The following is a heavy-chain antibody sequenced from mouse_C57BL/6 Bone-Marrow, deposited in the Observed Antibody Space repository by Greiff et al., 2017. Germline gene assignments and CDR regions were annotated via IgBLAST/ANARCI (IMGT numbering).Heavy chain of an antibody. D-gene: IGHD2-2*01. V-gene: IGHV1-69*01. Sequence: QVQLKQPGAELVMPGASVKLSCKASGYTFTSYWMHWVKQRPGQGLEWIGEIDPSDSYTNYNQKFKGKSTLTVDKSSSTAYMQLSSLTSEDSAVYYCARSGGWLRFDYWGQGTTLTVSA. J-gene: IGHJ2*01. CDR3: ARSGGWLRFDY. CDR2: IDPSDSYT. CDR1: GYTFTSYW.